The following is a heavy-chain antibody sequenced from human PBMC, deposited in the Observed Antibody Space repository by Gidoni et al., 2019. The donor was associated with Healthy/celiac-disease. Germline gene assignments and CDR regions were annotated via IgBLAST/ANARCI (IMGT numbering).Heavy chain of an antibody. D-gene: IGHD3-16*01. CDR3: ARDTRGLVDY. CDR2: IYTSGST. J-gene: IGHJ4*02. V-gene: IGHV4-61*02. CDR1: GGSISSGSYY. Sequence: QVQLQESGPGLVKPSQTLSLTCTVSGGSISSGSYYWSWIRQPAGKGLEWIGRIYTSGSTNYNPSLKSRVTISVDTSKNQFSLKLSSVTAADTAVYYCARDTRGLVDYWGQGTLVTVSS.